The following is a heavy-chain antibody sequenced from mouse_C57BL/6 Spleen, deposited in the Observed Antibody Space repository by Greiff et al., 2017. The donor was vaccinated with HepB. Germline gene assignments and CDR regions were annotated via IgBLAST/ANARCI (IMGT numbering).Heavy chain of an antibody. CDR1: GYTFTSYW. Sequence: QVQLQQPGAELVKPGASVKLSCKASGYTFTSYWMHWVKQRPGQGLEWIGMIHPNSGSTNYNEKFKSKATLTVDKSSSTAYMQRSSLTSEDSAVYYCARGDWDGPWFAYWGQGTLVTVSA. CDR3: ARGDWDGPWFAY. CDR2: IHPNSGST. D-gene: IGHD4-1*01. J-gene: IGHJ3*01. V-gene: IGHV1-64*01.